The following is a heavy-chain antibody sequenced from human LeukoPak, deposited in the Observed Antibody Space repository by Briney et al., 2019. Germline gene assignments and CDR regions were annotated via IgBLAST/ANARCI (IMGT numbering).Heavy chain of an antibody. CDR2: INPSGGST. Sequence: ASVKVSCKASGYTFTSYYMHWVRQAPGQGLEWMGIINPSGGSTSYAQKFQGRVTMTRDTSTSTVYMELSSLRSEDTAVYYCARGVLLWFRGLLSGRGAFDIWGQGTMVTVSS. V-gene: IGHV1-46*01. D-gene: IGHD3-10*01. CDR1: GYTFTSYY. CDR3: ARGVLLWFRGLLSGRGAFDI. J-gene: IGHJ3*02.